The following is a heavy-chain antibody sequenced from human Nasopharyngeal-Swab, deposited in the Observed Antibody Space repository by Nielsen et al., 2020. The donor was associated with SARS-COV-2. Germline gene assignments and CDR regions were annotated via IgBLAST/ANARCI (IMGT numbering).Heavy chain of an antibody. Sequence: WVRKAPGKGLEWMGRINPNSGGTNYAQKFQGRVTMTRETSISTAYMELSRLRSDDTAVYYCARERGELCSGCSCPAYNWFDPWGQGTLVTVSS. CDR3: ARERGELCSGCSCPAYNWFDP. D-gene: IGHD2-15*01. CDR2: INPNSGGT. J-gene: IGHJ5*02. V-gene: IGHV1-2*06.